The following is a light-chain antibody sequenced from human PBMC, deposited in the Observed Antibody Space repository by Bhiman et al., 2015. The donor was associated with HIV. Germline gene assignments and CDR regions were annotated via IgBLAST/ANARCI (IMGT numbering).Light chain of an antibody. J-gene: IGLJ1*01. CDR1: GSDVGGYNH. CDR2: DVS. V-gene: IGLV2-14*03. Sequence: QSALTQPASVSGSPGQSITISCTGSGSDVGGYNHVSWYQQHPGKAPKLMIYDVSNRPSGVSNRFSGSKSGNTASLTISGLQAEDEADYYCSSYTSSSTFVFGHGTKVTVL. CDR3: SSYTSSSTFV.